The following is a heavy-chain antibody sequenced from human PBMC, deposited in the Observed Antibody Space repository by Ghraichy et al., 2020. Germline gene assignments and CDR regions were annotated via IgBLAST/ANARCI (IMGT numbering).Heavy chain of an antibody. CDR3: ARGYDTPLYGMDV. J-gene: IGHJ6*02. D-gene: IGHD3-22*01. CDR1: GFIFSGYW. CDR2: IKKDGSEK. Sequence: GALRLSCAASGFIFSGYWMSWVRQAPGMGLEWVANIKKDGSEKYYVDSVKGRFTISRDNAKNSLFLQMNSLRAEDTAVYYCARGYDTPLYGMDVWGQGTTVTVSS. V-gene: IGHV3-7*01.